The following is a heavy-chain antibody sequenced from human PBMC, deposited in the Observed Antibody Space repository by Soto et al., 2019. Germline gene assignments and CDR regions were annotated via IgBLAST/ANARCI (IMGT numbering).Heavy chain of an antibody. CDR3: ASGYCSGGSCDHDAFDI. CDR2: IIPILGIA. V-gene: IGHV1-69*02. J-gene: IGHJ3*02. CDR1: GGTFSSYT. Sequence: ASVKVSCKASGGTFSSYTISWVRQAPGQGLEWMGRIIPILGIANYAQKFQGRVTITADKSTSTAYMELSSLRSEDTAVYYCASGYCSGGSCDHDAFDIWGQGTMVTVSS. D-gene: IGHD2-15*01.